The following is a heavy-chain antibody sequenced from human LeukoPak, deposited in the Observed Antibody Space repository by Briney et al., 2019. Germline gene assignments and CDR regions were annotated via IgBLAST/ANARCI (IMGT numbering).Heavy chain of an antibody. D-gene: IGHD2-2*01. V-gene: IGHV3-30*02. CDR2: IRYDGSTE. CDR1: GFTFSNYG. Sequence: GGSLRLSCAASGFTFSNYGMHWVRQAPGKGLEWVAFIRYDGSTEFYTNSVKGRFTISRDNSKNTLYLQMNSLRAEDTALYYCAKGVYGYADYALLDYWGQGTLVTVSS. J-gene: IGHJ4*02. CDR3: AKGVYGYADYALLDY.